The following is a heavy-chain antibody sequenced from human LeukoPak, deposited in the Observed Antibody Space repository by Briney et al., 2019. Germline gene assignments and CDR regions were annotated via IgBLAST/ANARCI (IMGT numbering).Heavy chain of an antibody. CDR3: AREDNLMDFWGGYSDY. J-gene: IGHJ4*02. D-gene: IGHD3-3*01. Sequence: GASVKVSCKASGYTFTSYAISWVRQAPGQGLEWMGWISTYNGHTNCAQKLQGRVTMNTDTSTSTAYMELRSLRSDDTAVYYCAREDNLMDFWGGYSDYWGQGTLVTVSS. V-gene: IGHV1-18*01. CDR2: ISTYNGHT. CDR1: GYTFTSYA.